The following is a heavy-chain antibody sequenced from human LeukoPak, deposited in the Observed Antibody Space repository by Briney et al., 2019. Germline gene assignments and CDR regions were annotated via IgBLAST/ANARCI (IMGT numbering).Heavy chain of an antibody. CDR3: AKRRGYCSGGSCFPTSYYFDY. Sequence: GGSLRLSCAASGFTFSSYAMSWVRQAPGKGLEWVSAISGSGGSTYYADSVKGRFTISRDNSKNTLYLQMNSLRAEITAVYYCAKRRGYCSGGSCFPTSYYFDYWGQGTLVTVSS. V-gene: IGHV3-23*01. CDR2: ISGSGGST. D-gene: IGHD2-15*01. CDR1: GFTFSSYA. J-gene: IGHJ4*02.